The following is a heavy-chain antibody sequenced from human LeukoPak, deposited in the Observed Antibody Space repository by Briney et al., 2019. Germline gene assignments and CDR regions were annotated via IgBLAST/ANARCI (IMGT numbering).Heavy chain of an antibody. CDR1: GFTFSRYS. Sequence: GGSLILSCAASGFTFSRYSMSCVRQAPGKGLEWVSYISSSGSTIYYADSVKGRFTISRDNAKNSLYLQMNSLRAEDTAVYYCARDRPIDDYWGQGTLVTVSS. D-gene: IGHD1-26*01. J-gene: IGHJ4*02. CDR3: ARDRPIDDY. V-gene: IGHV3-48*04. CDR2: ISSSGSTI.